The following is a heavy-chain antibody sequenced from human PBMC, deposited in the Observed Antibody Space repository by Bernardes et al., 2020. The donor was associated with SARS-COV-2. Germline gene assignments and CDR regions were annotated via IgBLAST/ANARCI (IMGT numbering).Heavy chain of an antibody. J-gene: IGHJ3*02. CDR2: IYSSGST. CDR3: ARHDSSGWYVVDI. D-gene: IGHD6-19*01. Sequence: SETLSLTCTVSGGSISSSNYYWGWIRQPPGKGLEWIGSIYSSGSTNYNPSLKSRVTISVDTSKNQFSLKLSSVTAADTAVYYCARHDSSGWYVVDIWGQGTMVTVSS. CDR1: GGSISSSNYY. V-gene: IGHV4-39*01.